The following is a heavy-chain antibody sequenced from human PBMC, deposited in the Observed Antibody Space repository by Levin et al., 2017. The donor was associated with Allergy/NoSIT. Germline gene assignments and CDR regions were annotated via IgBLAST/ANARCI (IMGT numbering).Heavy chain of an antibody. J-gene: IGHJ3*02. CDR2: IYYSGST. CDR1: GYTISSSNW. Sequence: SETLSLTCDVSGYTISSSNWWGWIRQPPGKGLEGIGYIYYSGSTYYNPSLKSRVTMSVDTSKKQFSLKLSSVTAEDTAVYFCARVKTGRDDPFDIWGHGTMVTVSS. D-gene: IGHD1-1*01. V-gene: IGHV4-28*03. CDR3: ARVKTGRDDPFDI.